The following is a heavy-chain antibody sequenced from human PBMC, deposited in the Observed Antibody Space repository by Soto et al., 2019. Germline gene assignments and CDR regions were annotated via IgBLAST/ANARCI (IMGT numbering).Heavy chain of an antibody. CDR3: AREGVAPYYYYGMDV. J-gene: IGHJ6*02. CDR1: GYTFTSYY. D-gene: IGHD5-12*01. V-gene: IGHV1-46*01. CDR2: INPSGATT. Sequence: GASVKVSCKASGYTFTSYYVHWVRQAPGQGLEWMGIINPSGATTTYAQNFQDRVTMTTDTSTSTVHMEVRSLRSDDTAVYYCAREGVAPYYYYGMDVWGQGTPVTVSS.